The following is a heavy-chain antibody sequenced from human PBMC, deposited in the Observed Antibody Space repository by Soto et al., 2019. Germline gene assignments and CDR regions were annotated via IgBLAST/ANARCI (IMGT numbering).Heavy chain of an antibody. CDR1: GYTFTSYD. CDR2: MNPNSGNT. V-gene: IGHV1-8*01. J-gene: IGHJ3*02. D-gene: IGHD3-16*02. CDR3: ASGSRDDYIWGSYRYRTGDAFDI. Sequence: QVQLVQSGAEVKKPGASVKVSCKASGYTFTSYDINWVRQATGQGLEWMGWMNPNSGNTGYAQKLQGRVTMTKNTSISTAYMQLSSLGSEDTAVYYCASGSRDDYIWGSYRYRTGDAFDIWGQGTMVTVSS.